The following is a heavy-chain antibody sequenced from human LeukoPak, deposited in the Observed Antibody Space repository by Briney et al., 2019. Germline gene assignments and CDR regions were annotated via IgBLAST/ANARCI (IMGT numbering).Heavy chain of an antibody. J-gene: IGHJ4*02. CDR1: GFNFSTAS. Sequence: GGSLRLSCAASGFNFSTASLHWVRQAPGRGLEWVSAFDTGFGTYYPDSLKGRFTISRDNSKNTLFLQMNSLRAEDTAVYYCARSGGWWSLDYWGQGTLVTVSS. CDR2: FDTGFGT. CDR3: ARSGGWWSLDY. V-gene: IGHV3-23*01. D-gene: IGHD6-19*01.